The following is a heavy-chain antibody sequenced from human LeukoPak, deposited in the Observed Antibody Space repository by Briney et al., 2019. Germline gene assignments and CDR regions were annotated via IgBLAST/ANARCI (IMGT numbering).Heavy chain of an antibody. J-gene: IGHJ4*02. V-gene: IGHV4-34*01. CDR2: INHSGST. D-gene: IGHD4-23*01. CDR3: ARDYGGSDY. CDR1: GGSFSGYY. Sequence: SETLSLTCAVYGGSFSGYYWSWIRQPPGKGLEWIGEINHSGSTNYNPSLKSRVTISVDTSKNQFSLKLSSVTAADTAVYYCARDYGGSDYWGQGTLVTVSS.